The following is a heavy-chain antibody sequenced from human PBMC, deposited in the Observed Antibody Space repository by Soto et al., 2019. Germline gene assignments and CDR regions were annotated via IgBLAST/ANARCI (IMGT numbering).Heavy chain of an antibody. CDR3: VKRGTVTTDYYGMDV. D-gene: IGHD4-17*01. CDR1: RFTFTRSP. Sequence: GGSRRLSXAASRFTFTRSPMSWVRQAPVRGLEWVSAISASGGGTYYADFVKGRFTISRDNSKNTLYLQMNSLRDEDTAVYYCVKRGTVTTDYYGMDVWGQGTTVTVSS. CDR2: ISASGGGT. V-gene: IGHV3-23*01. J-gene: IGHJ6*02.